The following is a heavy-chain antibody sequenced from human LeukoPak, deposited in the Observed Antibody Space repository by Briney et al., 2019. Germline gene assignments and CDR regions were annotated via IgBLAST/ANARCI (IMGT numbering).Heavy chain of an antibody. CDR2: IYSGGTT. J-gene: IGHJ3*02. CDR1: GFTVSTNY. Sequence: GGSLRLSCAASGFTVSTNYMSWVRQAPGKGLEWVSVIYSGGTTYYADSVKGRFTISRDNSKNTLYLQMNSLRAEDAAVYYCARDILSQGPDAFDIWGQGTMVTVSS. V-gene: IGHV3-53*01. CDR3: ARDILSQGPDAFDI.